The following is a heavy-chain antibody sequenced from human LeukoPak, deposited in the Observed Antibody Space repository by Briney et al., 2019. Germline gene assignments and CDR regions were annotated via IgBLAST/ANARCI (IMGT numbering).Heavy chain of an antibody. V-gene: IGHV4-39*07. CDR1: GDSISSITYY. D-gene: IGHD4-23*01. CDR2: IYYGGET. CDR3: ARHPGGNDAHRFDF. Sequence: SETLSLTCSVSGDSISSITYYWGWIRLPPGKGLEWIVHIYYGGETYYNPSLQSRVTISLDASRNQISLRLSSVTAADTAFYYCARHPGGNDAHRFDFWGQGLLVTVSS. J-gene: IGHJ4*02.